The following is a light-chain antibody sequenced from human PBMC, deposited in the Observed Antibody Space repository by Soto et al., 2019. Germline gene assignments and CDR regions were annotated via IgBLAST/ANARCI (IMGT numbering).Light chain of an antibody. Sequence: ERVMTQSPATLSVSPGERATLSCRASQSVGSNLAWYQQKPGQAPRLLIFGASSRATGVPARFSGSGSGTEFTLTISRLEPADFAVYYCQRYGSSRPWTFGQGTKVDIK. CDR2: GAS. V-gene: IGKV3-15*01. CDR1: QSVGSN. J-gene: IGKJ1*01. CDR3: QRYGSSRPWT.